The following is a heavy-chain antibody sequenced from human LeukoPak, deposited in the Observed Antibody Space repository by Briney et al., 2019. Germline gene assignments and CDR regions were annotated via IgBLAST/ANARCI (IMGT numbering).Heavy chain of an antibody. CDR2: ISYDGSNK. CDR1: GFTFSSYG. D-gene: IGHD6-13*01. V-gene: IGHV3-30*03. J-gene: IGHJ4*02. Sequence: PGGSLRLSCAASGFTFSSYGMHWVRQAPGKGLEWVAVISYDGSNKYYADSVKGRFTISRDNSKNTLYLQMNSLRAEDTAVYYCVGDSAAGTWDYWGQGTLVTVSS. CDR3: VGDSAAGTWDY.